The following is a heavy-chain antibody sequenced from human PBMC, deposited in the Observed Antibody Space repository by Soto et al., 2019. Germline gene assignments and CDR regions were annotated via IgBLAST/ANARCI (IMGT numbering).Heavy chain of an antibody. CDR1: GGSFGGDY. D-gene: IGHD3-3*01. CDR2: INHSGST. V-gene: IGHV4-34*01. Sequence: ASETLSLSYAVYGGSFGGDYWSWILQPPVKGLEWIGEINHSGSTNYNPSLKSRVTISVDTSKNQFSLKLSSVTAADTAVYYCARGRRFLEWFSLYYYGMDVWGQGTTVTVS. J-gene: IGHJ6*02. CDR3: ARGRRFLEWFSLYYYGMDV.